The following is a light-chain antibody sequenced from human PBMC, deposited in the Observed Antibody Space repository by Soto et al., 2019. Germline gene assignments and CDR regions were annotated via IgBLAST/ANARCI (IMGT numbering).Light chain of an antibody. J-gene: IGKJ5*01. V-gene: IGKV1-9*01. CDR3: QQLHDYPIT. CDR1: HGIDIS. Sequence: ILLTQSPSSLSASVGDRVTITCRASHGIDISLAWYQQKPGKAPKLLIYAASNLQSGVPSRFSGSGSGTDLTLTISSLQPEDFATYYCQQLHDYPITFGQGTRLEI. CDR2: AAS.